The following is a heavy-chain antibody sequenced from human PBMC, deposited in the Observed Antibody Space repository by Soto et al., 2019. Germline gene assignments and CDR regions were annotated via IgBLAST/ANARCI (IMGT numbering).Heavy chain of an antibody. D-gene: IGHD1-20*01. CDR3: ARDNRYNWNDEGWFDP. J-gene: IGHJ5*02. V-gene: IGHV1-8*01. CDR1: GYSFSDYD. Sequence: QVQLVQSGAEVKKPGASVKVSCKASGYSFSDYDINWVRQATGQGPEWMGWMNPNSGNTGYAQKFPGRVSMTRNTSINEAYMELSSLGSEDAAVYYCARDNRYNWNDEGWFDPWGQGTLVTVSS. CDR2: MNPNSGNT.